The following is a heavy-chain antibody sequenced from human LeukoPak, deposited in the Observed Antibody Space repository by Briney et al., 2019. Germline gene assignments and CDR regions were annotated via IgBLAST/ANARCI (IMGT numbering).Heavy chain of an antibody. CDR1: GFTFSSYA. CDR2: ISGSGDST. V-gene: IGHV3-23*01. D-gene: IGHD6-6*01. Sequence: GGSLRLSCAASGFTFSSYAMTWVRQAPGKGLEWVSGISGSGDSTYYADSVKGRFTISRDNSKKTLYLQMNSLRAEDTAVYYCAKEPRYSGSNYYYYYMDVWGKGTTVTVSS. J-gene: IGHJ6*03. CDR3: AKEPRYSGSNYYYYYMDV.